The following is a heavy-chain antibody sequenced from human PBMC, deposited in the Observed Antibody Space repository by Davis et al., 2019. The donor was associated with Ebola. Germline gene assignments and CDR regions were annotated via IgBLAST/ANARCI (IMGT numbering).Heavy chain of an antibody. J-gene: IGHJ4*02. V-gene: IGHV4-39*01. Sequence: MPSETLSLTCTVSGDSISSSDYYWGWIRQSPGKGLEWIGTFHYSGITFYNPSLKSRITVSVDPSKNQFSLKLSSVTAADTAVYYCASPDYWGQGTLVTVSS. CDR2: FHYSGIT. CDR1: GDSISSSDYY. CDR3: ASPDY.